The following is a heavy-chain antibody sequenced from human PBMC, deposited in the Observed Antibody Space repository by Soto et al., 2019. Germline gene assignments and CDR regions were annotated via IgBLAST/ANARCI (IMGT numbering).Heavy chain of an antibody. CDR1: GYTFTSYG. CDR2: ISAYNGNT. CDR3: ARVGSVLRFLEWFPQDYYGMDV. Sequence: ASVKVSCKASGYTFTSYGISWVRQAPGQGLEWMGWISAYNGNTNYAQKLQGRVTMTTDTSTSTAYMELRSLRSDDTAVYYCARVGSVLRFLEWFPQDYYGMDVWGQGTTVTVSS. V-gene: IGHV1-18*04. J-gene: IGHJ6*02. D-gene: IGHD3-3*01.